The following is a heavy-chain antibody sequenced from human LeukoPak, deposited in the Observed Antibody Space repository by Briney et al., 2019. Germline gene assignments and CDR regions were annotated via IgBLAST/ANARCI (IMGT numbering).Heavy chain of an antibody. CDR1: GGSVSSYY. CDR3: ARVEYSGYDYRGAFDS. V-gene: IGHV4-59*02. CDR2: MYYSGST. Sequence: SETLSLTCTVSGGSVSSYYWSWIRQPPGKGLEWIGYMYYSGSTNYNPSLKSRVTISIDTFKNQFSLKLSSVTAADTAVYYCARVEYSGYDYRGAFDSWGQGTMVTVSS. D-gene: IGHD5-12*01. J-gene: IGHJ3*02.